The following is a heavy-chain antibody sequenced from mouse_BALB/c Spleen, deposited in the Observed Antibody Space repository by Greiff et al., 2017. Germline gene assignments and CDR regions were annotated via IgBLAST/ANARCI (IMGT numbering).Heavy chain of an antibody. CDR1: GYTFTSYW. D-gene: IGHD2-1*01. J-gene: IGHJ3*01. CDR2: INPSTGYT. CDR3: ARIGFGNYRSWFAY. Sequence: VQLQQSGAELAKPGASVKMSCKASGYTFTSYWMHWVKQRPGQGLEWIGYINPSTGYTEYNQKFKDKATLTADKSSSTAYMQLSSLTSEDSAVYYCARIGFGNYRSWFAYWGQGTLVTVSA. V-gene: IGHV1-7*01.